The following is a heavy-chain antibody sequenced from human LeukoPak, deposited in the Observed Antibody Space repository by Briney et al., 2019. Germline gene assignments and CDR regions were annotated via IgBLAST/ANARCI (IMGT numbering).Heavy chain of an antibody. J-gene: IGHJ4*02. CDR2: TTSTSNHI. Sequence: PGGSLRLSCAASGFTFSSYAMSWVRQAPGKGLEWVSATTSTSNHINYADSVKGRFTISRDSANNSLYLQMNSLRAEDTAVYYCARVYSANGYGSGYYDYWGQGTLVTVSS. D-gene: IGHD3-10*01. V-gene: IGHV3-21*01. CDR1: GFTFSSYA. CDR3: ARVYSANGYGSGYYDY.